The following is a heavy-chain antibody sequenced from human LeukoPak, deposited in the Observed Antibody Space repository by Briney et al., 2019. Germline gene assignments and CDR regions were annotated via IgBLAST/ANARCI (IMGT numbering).Heavy chain of an antibody. CDR3: AKGTREIDY. CDR2: ISGSGGST. V-gene: IGHV3-23*01. CDR1: GFTFSSYA. J-gene: IGHJ4*02. Sequence: GGSLRLSCAASGFTFSSYAMNWVRQAPGKGLEWVSTISGSGGSTYYADSVKGRFTISRGNSKNTLYLQMNSLRAEDTAIFYCAKGTREIDYWGQGTLVTVSS.